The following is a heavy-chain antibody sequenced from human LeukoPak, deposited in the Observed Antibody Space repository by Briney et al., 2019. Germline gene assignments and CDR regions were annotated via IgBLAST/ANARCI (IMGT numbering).Heavy chain of an antibody. CDR2: IYYRGST. Sequence: SETLSLTCTVSGGSLSSYYWSWIRQPPGKGLEWIGYIYYRGSTNYNPSLKSRVTISVDTSKNQFSLKLSSVTAADTAVYYCAMERIAVAGTEIYYYYYMDVWGKGTTVTVSS. J-gene: IGHJ6*03. D-gene: IGHD6-19*01. CDR1: GGSLSSYY. V-gene: IGHV4-59*01. CDR3: AMERIAVAGTEIYYYYYMDV.